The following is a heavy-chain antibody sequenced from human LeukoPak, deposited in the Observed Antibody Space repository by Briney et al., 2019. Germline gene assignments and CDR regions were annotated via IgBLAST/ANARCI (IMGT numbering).Heavy chain of an antibody. D-gene: IGHD5-12*01. CDR2: LSASGSDT. V-gene: IGHV3-23*01. CDR3: AKSRRYNTYDSPLDY. J-gene: IGHJ4*02. Sequence: GGSLRLSCAASGFTFSGYAMTWVRQAPGKGLEWVSALSASGSDTYYADSVKGRFTISRDNSKNTLYLQTDSLRAEDTAVYYCAKSRRYNTYDSPLDYWGQGTLVTVSS. CDR1: GFTFSGYA.